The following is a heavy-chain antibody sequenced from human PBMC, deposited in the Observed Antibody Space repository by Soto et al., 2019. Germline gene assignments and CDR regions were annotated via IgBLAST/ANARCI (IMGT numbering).Heavy chain of an antibody. CDR1: GFTFEDFA. V-gene: IGHV3-9*01. Sequence: GGSLRLSCSASGFTFEDFAMHWVRRVPGKGLEWVAGNRWNGEAVGYAASVKGRCTSSGDNAKKLLFLQMNSLRVDDTALYYCVKDGEAASPGWFDTWGQGTQVTVSS. CDR3: VKDGEAASPGWFDT. D-gene: IGHD6-6*01. CDR2: NRWNGEAV. J-gene: IGHJ5*02.